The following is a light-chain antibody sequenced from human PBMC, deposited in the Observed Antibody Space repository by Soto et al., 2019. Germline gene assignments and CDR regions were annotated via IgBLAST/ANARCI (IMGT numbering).Light chain of an antibody. V-gene: IGLV2-14*01. Sequence: QSVLTQPASVSGSPGQTVSVSCTGNSSVVAGYNCVAWYRQLPGEAPKLVLYGVSARPSGVSDPFSGSKSRDTASLTVSALQSEEEVDYYCISSTSTSTYDLGTGTKFTVL. J-gene: IGLJ1*01. CDR3: ISSTSTSTYD. CDR2: GVS. CDR1: SSVVAGYNC.